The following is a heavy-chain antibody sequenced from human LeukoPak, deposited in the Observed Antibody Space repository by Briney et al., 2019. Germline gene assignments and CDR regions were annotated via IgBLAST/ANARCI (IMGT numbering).Heavy chain of an antibody. CDR2: MNPHSGNT. CDR1: GYTFSNYD. D-gene: IGHD6-19*01. V-gene: IGHV1-8*03. Sequence: ASVKVSCKASGYTFSNYDINWVRQATGQGLEWMGWMNPHSGNTGYAQKFQGRVTITRNTAINTTYMELSSLRSEDTAVYYCARGLESSGWYYYYYLDVWGNGTTATVSS. CDR3: ARGLESSGWYYYYYLDV. J-gene: IGHJ6*03.